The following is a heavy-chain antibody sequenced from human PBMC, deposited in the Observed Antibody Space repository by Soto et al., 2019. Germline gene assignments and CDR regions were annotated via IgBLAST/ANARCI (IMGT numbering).Heavy chain of an antibody. V-gene: IGHV4-34*01. CDR2: INHSGST. CDR3: ARSAFWSGYYRYYYYYMDV. J-gene: IGHJ6*03. D-gene: IGHD3-3*01. CDR1: GGSFSGYY. Sequence: SETLSLTCAVYGGSFSGYYWSWIRQPPGKGLEWIGEINHSGSTNYNPSLKSRVTISVDTSKNQFSLKLSSVTAADTAVYYCARSAFWSGYYRYYYYYMDVWGKGTTVTVSS.